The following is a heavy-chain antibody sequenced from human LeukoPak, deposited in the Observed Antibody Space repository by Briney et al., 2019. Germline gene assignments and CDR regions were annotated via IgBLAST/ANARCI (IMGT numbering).Heavy chain of an antibody. CDR2: IIPVFGTA. Sequence: SVKVSCKASGGTFSSYAICWVRQAPGPGLEWMGGIIPVFGTANYAQNFEGRVTITAAESTSTAYMELSSLRSEETAVYYCARAGGYSGSTPYFQHWGRGTRVTVSS. CDR3: ARAGGYSGSTPYFQH. CDR1: GGTFSSYA. V-gene: IGHV1-69*01. D-gene: IGHD1-26*01. J-gene: IGHJ1*01.